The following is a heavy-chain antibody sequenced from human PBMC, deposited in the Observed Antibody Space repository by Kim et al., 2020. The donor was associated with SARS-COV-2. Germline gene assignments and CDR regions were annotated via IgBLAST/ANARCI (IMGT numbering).Heavy chain of an antibody. CDR1: GGTFSSYA. Sequence: SVKVSCKASGGTFSSYAISWVRQAPGQGLEWMGGIIPIFGTANYAQKFQGRVTITADESTSTAYMELSSLRSEDTAVYYCARVPGRYSSSWYQYYFDYWGQGTLVTVSS. CDR3: ARVPGRYSSSWYQYYFDY. D-gene: IGHD6-13*01. V-gene: IGHV1-69*13. CDR2: IIPIFGTA. J-gene: IGHJ4*02.